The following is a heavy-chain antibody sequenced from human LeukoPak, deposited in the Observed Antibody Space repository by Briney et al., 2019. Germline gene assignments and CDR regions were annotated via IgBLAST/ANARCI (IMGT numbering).Heavy chain of an antibody. CDR3: ARVDSSSSTKALRVVDY. Sequence: GGSLRLSCAASGFTFSSCGMHWVRQAPGKGLERVAFIRYDGSNKYYADSVKGRFTISRDNSKNTLYLQMNSLRAEDTAVYYCARVDSSSSTKALRVVDYWGQGTLVTVSS. J-gene: IGHJ4*02. V-gene: IGHV3-30*02. CDR1: GFTFSSCG. D-gene: IGHD6-6*01. CDR2: IRYDGSNK.